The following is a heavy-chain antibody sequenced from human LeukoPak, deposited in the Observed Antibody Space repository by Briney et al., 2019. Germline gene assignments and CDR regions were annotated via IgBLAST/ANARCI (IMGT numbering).Heavy chain of an antibody. V-gene: IGHV4-39*01. CDR2: IYYSGST. Sequence: SETLSLTCTVSGGSISSSSYYWGWLRQPPGKGLEWIGSIYYSGSTYYNPSLKSRVTISVDTSKNQFSLELSSVTAADTAVYYCAGHRAPSFDYWGQGTLVTVSS. CDR3: AGHRAPSFDY. CDR1: GGSISSSSYY. J-gene: IGHJ4*02.